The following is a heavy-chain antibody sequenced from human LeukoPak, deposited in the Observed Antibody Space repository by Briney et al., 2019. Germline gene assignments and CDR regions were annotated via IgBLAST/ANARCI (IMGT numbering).Heavy chain of an antibody. CDR2: ISHSGSA. CDR1: GGSFSDYY. Sequence: SETLSLTCAVYGGSFSDYYWSWIRQPPGKGLEWSGEISHSGSANYNPSLKSRVTISVDTSKDQFSLKLTSVTAADTAVYYCARALPLNYYASSGFYFPFDYWGQGTLVTVSS. D-gene: IGHD3-22*01. V-gene: IGHV4-34*01. CDR3: ARALPLNYYASSGFYFPFDY. J-gene: IGHJ4*02.